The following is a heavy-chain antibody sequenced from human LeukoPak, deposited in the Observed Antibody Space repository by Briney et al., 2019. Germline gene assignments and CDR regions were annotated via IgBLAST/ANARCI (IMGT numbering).Heavy chain of an antibody. D-gene: IGHD5-18*01. Sequence: ESGPALLKPTQTLTLTCTFSGFSLSTSGMCVSWIRQPPGKALEWLALIDWDDDKYYSTSLKTRLTISKDTSKNQVVLTMTNMDPVDTATYYCARTARGYSYGSLYYFDYWGQGTLVTVSS. CDR2: IDWDDDK. J-gene: IGHJ4*02. CDR1: GFSLSTSGMC. V-gene: IGHV2-70*01. CDR3: ARTARGYSYGSLYYFDY.